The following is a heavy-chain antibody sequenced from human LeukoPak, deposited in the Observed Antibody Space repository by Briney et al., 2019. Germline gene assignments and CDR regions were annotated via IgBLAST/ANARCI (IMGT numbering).Heavy chain of an antibody. CDR3: AGRVRFFQQLGPTPIDY. J-gene: IGHJ4*02. D-gene: IGHD6-13*01. Sequence: PSETLSLTCAVSGGSISSGGYSWSWIRQPPGKGLEWIGYIYHSGSTYYNPSLKSRVTISVDRSKNQFSLKLSSVTAADTAVYYCAGRVRFFQQLGPTPIDYWGQGTLVTVSS. V-gene: IGHV4-30-2*01. CDR2: IYHSGST. CDR1: GGSISSGGYS.